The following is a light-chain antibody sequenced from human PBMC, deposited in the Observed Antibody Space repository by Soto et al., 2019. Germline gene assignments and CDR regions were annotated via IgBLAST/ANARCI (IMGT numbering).Light chain of an antibody. J-gene: IGKJ5*01. Sequence: DIVILESPPTLSVXPXXXXXLXXMASQSIRTDLAWYQQKSGQGPRLLIYDASTRATGIPARFSGSGSGTEFTLTISSLQSEDFAVYYCQQRSNWPPITFGQGTRLEIK. CDR3: QQRSNWPPIT. CDR2: DAS. V-gene: IGKV3D-15*01. CDR1: QSIRTD.